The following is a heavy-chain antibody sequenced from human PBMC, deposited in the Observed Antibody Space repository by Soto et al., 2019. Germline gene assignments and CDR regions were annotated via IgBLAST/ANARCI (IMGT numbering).Heavy chain of an antibody. J-gene: IGHJ6*02. CDR3: AREEGVATIFRGMDV. V-gene: IGHV4-30-4*01. D-gene: IGHD5-12*01. Sequence: PSETLYLTFTVSGGSISRGYYYLGWIRQRPGKGLEWIGYIYYSGSTYYNPSLKSRVTISVETSTNQFSLKLSSVTAADTAVYYCAREEGVATIFRGMDVWGQGTPVTVSS. CDR2: IYYSGST. CDR1: GGSISRGYYY.